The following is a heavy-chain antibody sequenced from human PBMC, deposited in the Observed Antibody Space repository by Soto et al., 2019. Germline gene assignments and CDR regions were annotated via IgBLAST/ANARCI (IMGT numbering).Heavy chain of an antibody. V-gene: IGHV1-2*02. CDR1: GYTFTGYY. CDR3: ARGVVPAAIFLNWFDP. CDR2: INPNSGGT. D-gene: IGHD2-2*02. Sequence: QVQLVQSGAEVKKPGASVKVSCKASGYTFTGYYMHWVRQAPGQGLEWMGWINPNSGGTNYAQKFQGRVTITADESTSTAYMELSSLRSEDTAVYYCARGVVPAAIFLNWFDPWGQGTLVTVSS. J-gene: IGHJ5*02.